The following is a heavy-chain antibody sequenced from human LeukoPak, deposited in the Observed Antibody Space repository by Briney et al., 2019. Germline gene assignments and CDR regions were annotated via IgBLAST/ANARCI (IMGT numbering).Heavy chain of an antibody. CDR1: GFTFSSYG. Sequence: GGSLRLSCAASGFTFSSYGMHWVRQAPGKGLEWVAFIRYDGSNKYYADSVKGRFTISRDNSKNTLYLQMNSLRAEDMAVYYCPKKKGPRGDGDPIDYWGQGTLVTVSS. CDR3: PKKKGPRGDGDPIDY. V-gene: IGHV3-30*02. J-gene: IGHJ4*02. CDR2: IRYDGSNK. D-gene: IGHD4-17*01.